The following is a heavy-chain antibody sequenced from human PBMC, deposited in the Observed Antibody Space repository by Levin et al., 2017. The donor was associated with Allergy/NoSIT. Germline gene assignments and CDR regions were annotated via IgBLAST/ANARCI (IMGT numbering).Heavy chain of an antibody. V-gene: IGHV3-30*04. CDR1: GFTFSSSA. Sequence: LSLTCAASGFTFSSSAMHWVRQAPGKGLEWVAVISYDGSNKYYADSVKGRFTISRDNSKNTLYLQMNSLRAEDTAVYYCARDGVTMVRGARFDYWGQGTLVTVSS. CDR2: ISYDGSNK. J-gene: IGHJ4*02. D-gene: IGHD3-10*01. CDR3: ARDGVTMVRGARFDY.